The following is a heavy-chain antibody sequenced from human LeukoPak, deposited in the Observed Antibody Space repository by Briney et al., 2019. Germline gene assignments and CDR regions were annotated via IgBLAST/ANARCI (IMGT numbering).Heavy chain of an antibody. J-gene: IGHJ4*02. D-gene: IGHD6-13*01. CDR3: ARQEYSSSWLFDY. Sequence: GGSLRLSCAASGFTFSDYYMSWIRQAPGKGLEWVSYISSSGSTIYYADSVKGRFTISRDNAKNSLYLQMNSLRAEDTAVYYCARQEYSSSWLFDYWGQGTLVTVSS. CDR2: ISSSGSTI. V-gene: IGHV3-11*04. CDR1: GFTFSDYY.